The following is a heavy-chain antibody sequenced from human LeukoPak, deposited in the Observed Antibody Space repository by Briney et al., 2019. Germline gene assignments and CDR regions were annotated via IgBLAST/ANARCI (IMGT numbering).Heavy chain of an antibody. J-gene: IGHJ4*02. CDR3: ARDLGWFGEVPYYFDY. V-gene: IGHV4-4*07. CDR1: GGSTSSYY. D-gene: IGHD3-10*01. Sequence: SETLSLTCTVSGGSTSSYYWSWIRQPAGKGLEWIGRIYTSGSTNYNPSLKSRVTMSVDTSKNQFSLKLSSVTAADTAVYYCARDLGWFGEVPYYFDYWGQGTLVTVSS. CDR2: IYTSGST.